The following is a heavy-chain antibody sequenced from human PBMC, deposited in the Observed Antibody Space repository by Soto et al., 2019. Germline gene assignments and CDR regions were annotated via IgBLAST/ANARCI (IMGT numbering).Heavy chain of an antibody. D-gene: IGHD6-19*01. Sequence: QVKLVQSGAEVKKPGASVKVSCKASGYTFTSYAMHWVRQAPGQRLEWMGWINAGNGNTKYSQKFQGRVTITRDTSASTAYMELSSLRSEDTAVYYCARMGTRLAVAGWIVYWGQGTLVTVSS. V-gene: IGHV1-3*01. CDR2: INAGNGNT. CDR1: GYTFTSYA. J-gene: IGHJ4*02. CDR3: ARMGTRLAVAGWIVY.